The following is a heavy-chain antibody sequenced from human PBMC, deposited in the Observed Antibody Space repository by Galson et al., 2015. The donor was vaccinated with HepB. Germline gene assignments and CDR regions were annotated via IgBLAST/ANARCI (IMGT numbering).Heavy chain of an antibody. CDR3: AKGRVTRGDYYYGTDV. J-gene: IGHJ6*02. CDR2: ISGSGGST. V-gene: IGHV3-23*01. Sequence: SLRLSCAASGFTFSNYGIHWVRQAPGKGLEWVSAISGSGGSTYYADSVKGRFTISRDNSKNTLYLQTNSLRAEDTAVYYCAKGRVTRGDYYYGTDVWGQGTTVTVSS. CDR1: GFTFSNYG. D-gene: IGHD3-10*01.